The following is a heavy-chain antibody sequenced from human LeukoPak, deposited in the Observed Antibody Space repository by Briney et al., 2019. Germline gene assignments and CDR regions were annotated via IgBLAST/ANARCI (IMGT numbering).Heavy chain of an antibody. J-gene: IGHJ1*01. CDR1: GYIFTNYW. CDR2: NHPGDSDT. Sequence: GESLKISCKGSGYIFTNYWIGWVRQMPGKGLEWMGINHPGDSDTRYSPSFQGQVTLSADKSINTAYLQWSSLTASDTAMYYCARHGGYGDYLTEYFQHWGQGTLVTVSS. D-gene: IGHD4-17*01. CDR3: ARHGGYGDYLTEYFQH. V-gene: IGHV5-51*01.